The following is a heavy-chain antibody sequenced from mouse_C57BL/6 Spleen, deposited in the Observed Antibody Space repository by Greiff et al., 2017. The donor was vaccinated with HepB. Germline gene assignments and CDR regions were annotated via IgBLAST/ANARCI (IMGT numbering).Heavy chain of an antibody. V-gene: IGHV5-17*01. Sequence: EVKLMESGGGLVKPGGSLKLSCAASGFTFSDYGMHWVRRAPEKGLEWVAYISSGSSTIYYADTVKGRFTISRDNAKNTLFLQMTSLRSEDTAMYYCAREGPWFAYWGQGTLVTVSA. CDR3: AREGPWFAY. CDR2: ISSGSSTI. J-gene: IGHJ3*01. CDR1: GFTFSDYG.